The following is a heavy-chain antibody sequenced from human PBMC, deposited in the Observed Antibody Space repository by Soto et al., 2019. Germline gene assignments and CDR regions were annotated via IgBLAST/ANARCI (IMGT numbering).Heavy chain of an antibody. Sequence: QVQLQQWGAGLLKPSETLSLTCAVYGGSFSGYYWSWIRQPPGKGLEWIGEINHSGSANYNPSLKSRVTISVDTHKNQFSLKLSSVTAADTAVYYCARPAIVAAVSAFDYWGQGTLVTVSS. J-gene: IGHJ4*01. V-gene: IGHV4-34*02. CDR1: GGSFSGYY. CDR3: ARPAIVAAVSAFDY. D-gene: IGHD6-13*01. CDR2: INHSGSA.